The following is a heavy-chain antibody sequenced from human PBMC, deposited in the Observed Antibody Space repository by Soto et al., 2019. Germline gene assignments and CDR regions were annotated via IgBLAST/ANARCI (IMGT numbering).Heavy chain of an antibody. V-gene: IGHV3-21*01. J-gene: IGHJ4*02. CDR1: GFTFSSYS. Sequence: GGSLRLSCAASGFTFSSYSMNWVRQAPGKGLEWVSSISSSSSYIYYADSVKGRFTISRDNAKNSLYLQMNSLRAEDTAVYYCARDPTYYYDSSGSIFDYWGQGTLVTVSS. CDR3: ARDPTYYYDSSGSIFDY. D-gene: IGHD3-22*01. CDR2: ISSSSSYI.